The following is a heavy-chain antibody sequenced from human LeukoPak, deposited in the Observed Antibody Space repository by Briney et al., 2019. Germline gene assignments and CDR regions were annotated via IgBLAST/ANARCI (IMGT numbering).Heavy chain of an antibody. Sequence: PSETLSLTCAVYGGSFSGFYWNWIRQPPGKGLEWIGEINHSGSTNYNPSLKSRVTISVDKSKNQFSLKLSSVTAADTAVYYCARGAVTYGYYYYGMDVWGQGTTVTVSS. D-gene: IGHD4-17*01. CDR1: GGSFSGFY. J-gene: IGHJ6*02. V-gene: IGHV4-34*01. CDR2: INHSGST. CDR3: ARGAVTYGYYYYGMDV.